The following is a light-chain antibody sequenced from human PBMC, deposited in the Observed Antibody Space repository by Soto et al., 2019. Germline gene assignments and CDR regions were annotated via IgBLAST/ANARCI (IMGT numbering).Light chain of an antibody. CDR1: QSIDNT. V-gene: IGKV3D-20*01. CDR3: QQYGSSSWT. Sequence: EIAMTQSPATLSVSPGEGATLSCRASQSIDNTIAWYQQKPGLAPRLLIYDASYRANGIPDRFSGSGSGTDFTLTISRLEPEDFVVYYCQQYGSSSWTFGQGTKVDIK. CDR2: DAS. J-gene: IGKJ1*01.